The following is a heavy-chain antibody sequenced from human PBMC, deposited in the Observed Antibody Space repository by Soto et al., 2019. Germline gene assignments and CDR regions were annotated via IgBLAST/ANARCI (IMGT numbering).Heavy chain of an antibody. CDR3: ARDYDSSGYPRYYFDY. CDR1: GYILTSYY. CDR2: INPSGGST. D-gene: IGHD3-22*01. Sequence: ASVKGSCQASGYILTSYYMHWVRQAPGHGLEWMGIINPSGGSTSYAQKFQGRVTMTRDTSTSTVYMELSSLRSEDTAVYYCARDYDSSGYPRYYFDYWGQGTLVTVSS. V-gene: IGHV1-46*03. J-gene: IGHJ4*02.